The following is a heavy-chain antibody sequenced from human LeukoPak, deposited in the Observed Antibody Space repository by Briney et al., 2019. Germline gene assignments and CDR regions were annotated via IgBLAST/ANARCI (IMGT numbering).Heavy chain of an antibody. V-gene: IGHV4-34*01. D-gene: IGHD1-26*01. CDR3: ARRSGSYFPSGGFFDY. Sequence: SETLSLTCAVYGGSFGGYYWSWIRQPPGKGLEWIGEINHSGSTNYNPSLKSRVTISVDTSKNQFSLKLSSVTAADTAVYYCARRSGSYFPSGGFFDYWGQGTLVTVSS. J-gene: IGHJ4*02. CDR1: GGSFGGYY. CDR2: INHSGST.